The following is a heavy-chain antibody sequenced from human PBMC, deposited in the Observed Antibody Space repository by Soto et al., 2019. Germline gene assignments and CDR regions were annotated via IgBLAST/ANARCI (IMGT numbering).Heavy chain of an antibody. CDR2: ISSSGTSP. J-gene: IGHJ6*02. D-gene: IGHD3-3*01. CDR1: GFSSSTYE. CDR3: ARREVLRFLEWSRMGGMDV. V-gene: IGHV3-21*05. Sequence: PGGSLRLSCTASGFSSSTYEMIWVRQAPGKGLEWVSRISSSGTSPYYADSVKGRFTISRDNAKNSLYLQMNSLRAEDTAVYYCARREVLRFLEWSRMGGMDVWGQGTTVTVSS.